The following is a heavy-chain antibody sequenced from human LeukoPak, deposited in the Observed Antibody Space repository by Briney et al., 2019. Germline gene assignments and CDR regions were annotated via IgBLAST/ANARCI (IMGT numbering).Heavy chain of an antibody. CDR1: GFTFSSYA. CDR2: ISGSDGST. Sequence: GGSLRLSCAASGFTFSSYAMSWVRQAPGKGLEWVSVISGSDGSTYYADSVKGRFTISRDNSKNTLHLQMNSLRAEDTAVYYCAKDKRYYDSSGSPYYYYGMDVWGQGTTVTVSS. J-gene: IGHJ6*02. D-gene: IGHD3-22*01. CDR3: AKDKRYYDSSGSPYYYYGMDV. V-gene: IGHV3-23*01.